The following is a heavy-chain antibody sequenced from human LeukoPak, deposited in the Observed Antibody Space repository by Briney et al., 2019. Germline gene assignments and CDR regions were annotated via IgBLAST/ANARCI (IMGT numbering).Heavy chain of an antibody. CDR3: AKMVAAYDAFDI. J-gene: IGHJ3*02. Sequence: GGSLRLSCAASGFTFSSYWMSWVRQAPGKGLEWVANIKQDGSEKYYVDSVKGRFTISRDNAKNSLYLQMNSLRAEDTALYYCAKMVAAYDAFDIWGQGTMVTVSS. CDR1: GFTFSSYW. CDR2: IKQDGSEK. V-gene: IGHV3-7*03. D-gene: IGHD2-15*01.